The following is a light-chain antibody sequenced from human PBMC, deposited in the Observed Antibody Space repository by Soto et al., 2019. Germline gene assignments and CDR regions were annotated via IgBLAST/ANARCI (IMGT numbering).Light chain of an antibody. J-gene: IGKJ1*01. CDR1: QGISHF. V-gene: IGKV1-27*01. CDR2: AAS. Sequence: DIQMTQSPSSLSASVGDRVTITCRASQGISHFLAWYQQKPGKVPKLLIYAASILQSGVPPRFSGSGSGTDFTLTISSLQPEDVATYYCQKYNTLPRTFGQGTKVEI. CDR3: QKYNTLPRT.